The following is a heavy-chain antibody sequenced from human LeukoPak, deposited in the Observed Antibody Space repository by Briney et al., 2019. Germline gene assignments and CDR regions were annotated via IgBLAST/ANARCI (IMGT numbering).Heavy chain of an antibody. J-gene: IGHJ3*02. CDR3: ARRRPANIVRRVRLAFDI. CDR1: GGSISSYY. D-gene: IGHD3-10*01. Sequence: PSETLSLTCTVSGGSISSYYWSWVRQPPAKGLEWIGYIYYSGSTNYNPSLKSRVTISVDTSKNQFSLKLSSVTAADTAVYYCARRRPANIVRRVRLAFDIWGQGTMVTVSS. V-gene: IGHV4-59*01. CDR2: IYYSGST.